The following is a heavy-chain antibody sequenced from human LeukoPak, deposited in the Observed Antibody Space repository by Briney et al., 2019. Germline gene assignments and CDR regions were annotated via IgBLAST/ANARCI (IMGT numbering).Heavy chain of an antibody. CDR3: ARESSSPPDD. D-gene: IGHD6-13*01. Sequence: PSETLSLTCPVSGGSISSSSYYWGWIRQPPGKGLEWIGSIYYSGSTYYNPSVKSRVTISVDTSKNQFSLKLSSVTAADTAVYYCARESSSPPDDWGQGTLVTVSS. V-gene: IGHV4-39*07. CDR1: GGSISSSSYY. J-gene: IGHJ4*02. CDR2: IYYSGST.